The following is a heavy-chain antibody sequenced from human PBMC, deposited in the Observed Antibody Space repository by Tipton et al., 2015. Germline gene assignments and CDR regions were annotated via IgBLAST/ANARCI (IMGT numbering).Heavy chain of an antibody. D-gene: IGHD3-22*01. CDR1: AYSISSDYY. V-gene: IGHV4-38-2*02. CDR3: ARDAGRYYDSSGLSWYFDL. J-gene: IGHJ2*01. Sequence: TLSLTCAVSAYSISSDYYWGWIRQPPGKGLEWIGSISHSGSTNYNPSLKSRVTISVDTSKNQFSLKLSSVTAADTAVYYCARDAGRYYDSSGLSWYFDLWGRGTLVTVSS. CDR2: ISHSGST.